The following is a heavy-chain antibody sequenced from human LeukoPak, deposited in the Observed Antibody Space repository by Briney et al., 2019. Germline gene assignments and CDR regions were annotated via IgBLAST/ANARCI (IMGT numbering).Heavy chain of an antibody. CDR3: AKDWEFCGGDCFHAMDV. D-gene: IGHD2-21*02. CDR1: GYTFTDYY. J-gene: IGHJ6*02. CDR2: INPYTGDT. Sequence: ASVKVSCKSSGYTFTDYYIHWVRQAPGQRLEWMGWINPYTGDTTYAQKFQGRLTVTRETSVTTVYMDLNSLGSDDTAVYYCAKDWEFCGGDCFHAMDVWGQGTTV. V-gene: IGHV1-2*02.